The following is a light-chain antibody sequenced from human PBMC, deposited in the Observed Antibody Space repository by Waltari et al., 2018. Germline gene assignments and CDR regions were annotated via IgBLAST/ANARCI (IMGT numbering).Light chain of an antibody. CDR3: QQYHESPPIT. J-gene: IGKJ3*01. Sequence: EIVMTQSQDTLSVSPGERATLPCRASQSISSQLAWYQQKPCQAPRLLIYGASTRATGIPARFSGSWSGTEFTLTISSLQSEDFAVYFCQQYHESPPITFGPGTKVDIK. V-gene: IGKV3-15*01. CDR2: GAS. CDR1: QSISSQ.